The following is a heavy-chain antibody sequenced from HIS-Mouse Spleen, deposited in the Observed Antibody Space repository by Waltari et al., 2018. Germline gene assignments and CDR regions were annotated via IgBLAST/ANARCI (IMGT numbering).Heavy chain of an antibody. D-gene: IGHD6-13*01. CDR1: GGSISSNCYY. J-gene: IGHJ2*01. CDR2: IYYSGST. Sequence: QLQLQESGTGLVKPSETLSLTCTVPGGSISSNCYYRGWIRQPPGKGLEWIGSIYYSGSTYYNPSLKSRVTISVDTSKNQFSLKLSSVTAADTAVYYCAREIPYSSSWYDWYFDLWGRGTLVTVSS. V-gene: IGHV4-39*07. CDR3: AREIPYSSSWYDWYFDL.